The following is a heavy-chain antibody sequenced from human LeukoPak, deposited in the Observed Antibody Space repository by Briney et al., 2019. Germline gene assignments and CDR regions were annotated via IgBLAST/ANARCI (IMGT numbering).Heavy chain of an antibody. CDR3: ARGAMTFYAFDI. V-gene: IGHV1-18*01. D-gene: IGHD1-26*01. CDR2: ISAYNGDT. Sequence: ASVKVSCKASGYTFTSYAMNWVRQAPGQGLEWMGWISAYNGDTNYAQRLQDRVTMTTDTPTSTTYMELRSLRSDDTAVYYCARGAMTFYAFDIWGQGTMVTVSS. J-gene: IGHJ3*02. CDR1: GYTFTSYA.